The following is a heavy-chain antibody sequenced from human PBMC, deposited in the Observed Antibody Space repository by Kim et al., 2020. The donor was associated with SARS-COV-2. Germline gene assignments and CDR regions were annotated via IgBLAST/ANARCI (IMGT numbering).Heavy chain of an antibody. J-gene: IGHJ6*02. CDR3: ARTRGWFGEGGGMDV. D-gene: IGHD3-10*01. CDR2: IGTAGDT. V-gene: IGHV3-13*01. Sequence: GGSLRLSCAASGFTFSSYDMHWVRQATGKGLEWVSAIGTAGDTYYPGSVKGRFTISRENAKNSLYLQMNSLRAGDTAVYYCARTRGWFGEGGGMDVWGQGTTVTVSS. CDR1: GFTFSSYD.